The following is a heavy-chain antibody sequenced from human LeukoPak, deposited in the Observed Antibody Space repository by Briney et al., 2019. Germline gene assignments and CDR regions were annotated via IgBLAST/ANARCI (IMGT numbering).Heavy chain of an antibody. Sequence: PSETLSLTCTVSGGSISSGSYYWSWIRQPPGKGLEWIGEINHSGSTNYNPSLKSRVTISVDTSKNQFSLKLSSVTAADTAVYYCARVGAIAVAGIFSDYWGQGTLVTVSS. D-gene: IGHD6-19*01. V-gene: IGHV4-39*07. J-gene: IGHJ4*02. CDR3: ARVGAIAVAGIFSDY. CDR2: INHSGST. CDR1: GGSISSGSYY.